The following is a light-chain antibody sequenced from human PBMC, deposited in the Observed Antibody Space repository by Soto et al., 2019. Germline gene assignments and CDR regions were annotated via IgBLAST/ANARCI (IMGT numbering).Light chain of an antibody. J-gene: IGLJ2*01. Sequence: QSALTQPPSASGSPGQSVTISCTGTSSDVGGYNYVSWYQLYTGKAPKLVIYEVTKRPSGVPDRFSGSKSGNTASLTVSGLQAEDEADYYCGSSAHRDNVIFGGGPKLTV. V-gene: IGLV2-8*01. CDR3: GSSAHRDNVI. CDR2: EVT. CDR1: SSDVGGYNY.